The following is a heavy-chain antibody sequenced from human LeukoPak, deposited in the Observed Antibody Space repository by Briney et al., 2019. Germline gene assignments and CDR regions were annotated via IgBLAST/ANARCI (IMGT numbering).Heavy chain of an antibody. J-gene: IGHJ6*02. CDR1: GYSFTGYY. V-gene: IGHV1-2*06. Sequence: ASVKVSCKASGYSFTGYYIHWVRQTPGQGLEWMGRINPNSGGTNYSQKFQGRVIMTRDTSITTAYIDLSRLTSDDTAVYYCARADAMDVWGQGTTVTVSS. CDR3: ARADAMDV. CDR2: INPNSGGT.